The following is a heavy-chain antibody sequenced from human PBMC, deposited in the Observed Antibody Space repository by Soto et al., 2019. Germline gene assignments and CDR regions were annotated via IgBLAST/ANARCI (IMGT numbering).Heavy chain of an antibody. D-gene: IGHD3-3*01. J-gene: IGHJ6*02. V-gene: IGHV4-59*01. CDR3: ARAKGYYIPKTSYFYYYGMDV. CDR1: GGSISSYY. Sequence: QIQLQESGPGLVKPSETLSLTCTVSGGSISSYYWSWIRQPPGKGLELIGYIYHSGSTNYSPSLKIRVTLSVDTSKIHFSLKLSSVTAADTAVYYCARAKGYYIPKTSYFYYYGMDVWGQGTTVTVSS. CDR2: IYHSGST.